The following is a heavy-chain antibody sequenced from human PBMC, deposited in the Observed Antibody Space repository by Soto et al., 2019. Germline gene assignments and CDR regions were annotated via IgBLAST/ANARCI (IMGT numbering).Heavy chain of an antibody. D-gene: IGHD6-19*01. CDR3: ARGFGWLDY. CDR1: GFTFSSYA. J-gene: IGHJ4*02. V-gene: IGHV3-64*01. CDR2: ISSNGGST. Sequence: EVQLVESGGGLVQPGGSLRLSCAASGFTFSSYAMHWVRQAPGKGLEYVSAISSNGGSTYYANSVKGRFTISRDNSKNTLYLQMGSLRAEDMAVYYCARGFGWLDYGGQGTLVTVSS.